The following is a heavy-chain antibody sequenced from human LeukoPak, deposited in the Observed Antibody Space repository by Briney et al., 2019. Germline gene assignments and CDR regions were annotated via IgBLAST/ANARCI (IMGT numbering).Heavy chain of an antibody. CDR1: GFIFSTYG. CDR3: AKDLEEDTAMVYYYYYGMDV. CDR2: ISGSGGST. D-gene: IGHD5-18*01. J-gene: IGHJ6*02. V-gene: IGHV3-23*01. Sequence: GGSLRLSCAASGFIFSTYGMTWFRQAPGRGLEWVSAISGSGGSTYYADSVKGRFTISRDNSKNTLYLQMNSLRAEDTAVYYCAKDLEEDTAMVYYYYYGMDVWGQGTTVTVSS.